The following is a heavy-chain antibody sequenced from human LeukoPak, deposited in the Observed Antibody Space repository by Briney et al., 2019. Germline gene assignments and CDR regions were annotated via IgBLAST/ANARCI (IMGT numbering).Heavy chain of an antibody. CDR2: IKQDGSEK. Sequence: PGGSLSVPCAPSGFTFSSYWLSWVGQAPGKGLEWVANIKQDGSEKYYVDSVKGRFTISRDNAKNSLYLKMNSLRAEDTAVYYCARDVHYMDVWGKGTTVTVSS. CDR1: GFTFSSYW. D-gene: IGHD2-8*01. CDR3: ARDVHYMDV. V-gene: IGHV3-7*01. J-gene: IGHJ6*03.